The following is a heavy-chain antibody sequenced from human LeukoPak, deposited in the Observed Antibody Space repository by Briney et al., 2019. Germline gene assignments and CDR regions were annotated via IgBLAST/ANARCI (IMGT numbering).Heavy chain of an antibody. J-gene: IGHJ4*02. Sequence: GGSLRLSCSASGFTFSIYGMHWVRQAPGKGLEYVSAISSDGGNRYYAGSVKARFTISRDNYLQMNSLRVEDTAVYHCALTTVRGVTAAFDYWGQGTLVTVSS. CDR3: ALTTVRGVTAAFDY. CDR2: ISSDGGNR. D-gene: IGHD3-10*01. V-gene: IGHV3-64D*06. CDR1: GFTFSIYG.